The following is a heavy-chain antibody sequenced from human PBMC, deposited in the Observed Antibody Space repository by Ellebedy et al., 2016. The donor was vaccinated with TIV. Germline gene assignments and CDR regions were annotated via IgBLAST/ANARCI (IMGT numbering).Heavy chain of an antibody. CDR1: GGSISRDY. J-gene: IGHJ4*02. Sequence: GSLRLSXTVSGGSISRDYWSWIRQSPGKGLVWIGYIYYSGSTNYNPSLKSRVTISVDTSKNQFSLRVSSVTAADTAVYYCARDWGRAPVLWGQGTLVTVSS. CDR2: IYYSGST. V-gene: IGHV4-59*01. CDR3: ARDWGRAPVL. D-gene: IGHD3-16*01.